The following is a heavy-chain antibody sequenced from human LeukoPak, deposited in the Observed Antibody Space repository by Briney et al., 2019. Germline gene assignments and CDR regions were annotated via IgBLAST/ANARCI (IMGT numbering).Heavy chain of an antibody. V-gene: IGHV4-59*01. CDR1: GGSINNYY. CDR2: IYYSGST. CDR3: ARVEWELLGFDY. J-gene: IGHJ4*02. Sequence: SETLSLTCTVSGGSINNYYWSWIRQPPGKGLEWIGYIYYSGSTNYNPSLKSRVTISEDTSKNQFSLKLSSVTAADTAVYYCARVEWELLGFDYWGRGILVTVSS. D-gene: IGHD1-26*01.